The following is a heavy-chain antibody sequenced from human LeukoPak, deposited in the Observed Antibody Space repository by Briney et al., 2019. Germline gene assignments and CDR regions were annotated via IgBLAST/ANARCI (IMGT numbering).Heavy chain of an antibody. CDR2: VYDTGNT. D-gene: IGHD4-17*01. Sequence: SETLSLTCSVSGSSMSSYYWTWIRQPPGKGLEWIGYVYDTGNTNYNPSLKSRVTISVDTSKSQFSLILSSVTAADTAVYYCARNPPLNGDYVFDYWGQGALVTVSS. CDR1: GSSMSSYY. V-gene: IGHV4-59*08. J-gene: IGHJ4*02. CDR3: ARNPPLNGDYVFDY.